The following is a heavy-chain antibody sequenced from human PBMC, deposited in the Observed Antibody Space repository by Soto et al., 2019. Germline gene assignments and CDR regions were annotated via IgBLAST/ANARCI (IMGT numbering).Heavy chain of an antibody. CDR3: ARIKLVEWFFINVDVYDMDV. J-gene: IGHJ6*02. D-gene: IGHD3-3*01. CDR2: ISSDSRTI. Sequence: GGSLRLSCVASGFSLSDYAVEWVRQAPGKGLEWVSFISSDSRTIYYADSVEGRFTVSRDNARNSVSLQMDSLRDEDAAVYYCARIKLVEWFFINVDVYDMDVWGQGTPVTVSS. CDR1: GFSLSDYA. V-gene: IGHV3-48*02.